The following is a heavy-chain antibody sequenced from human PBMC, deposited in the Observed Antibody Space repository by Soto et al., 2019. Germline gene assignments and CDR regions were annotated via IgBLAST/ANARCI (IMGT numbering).Heavy chain of an antibody. J-gene: IGHJ4*02. CDR1: GLPLSSYA. CDR3: AREGGGYDPPLPFDY. Sequence: GGSMRLTCAAFGLPLSSYAMHWVRQAPGKGLETVAVISYDGSNKYYADSVKGRFTSSRDNSKNTLYLQMNSLRAEDTAVPDRAREGGGYDPPLPFDYLGQLTLVIFSS. V-gene: IGHV3-30-3*01. CDR2: ISYDGSNK. D-gene: IGHD3-16*01.